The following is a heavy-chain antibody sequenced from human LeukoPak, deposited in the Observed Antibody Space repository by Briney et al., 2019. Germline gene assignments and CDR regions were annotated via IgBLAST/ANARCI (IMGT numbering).Heavy chain of an antibody. Sequence: PGGSLRLSCAASGFTFSSYSMNWVRQAPRKGLEWVSSISSSSSYIYYADSVKGRFTISRDNAKNSLYLQMNSLRAEDTAVYYCARVHDSSGYGYGMDVWGQGTTVTVSS. CDR2: ISSSSSYI. D-gene: IGHD3-22*01. V-gene: IGHV3-21*01. CDR1: GFTFSSYS. CDR3: ARVHDSSGYGYGMDV. J-gene: IGHJ6*02.